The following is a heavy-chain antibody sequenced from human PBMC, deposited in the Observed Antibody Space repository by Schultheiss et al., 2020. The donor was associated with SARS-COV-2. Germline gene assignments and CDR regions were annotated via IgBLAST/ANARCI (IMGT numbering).Heavy chain of an antibody. Sequence: GSLRLSCTVSGGSISSYYWSWIRQPPGKGLEWIGYIYYSGSTNYNPSLKSRVTISVDTSKNQFSLKLSSVTAADTAVYYCARVEGGWHLLTGFDPWGQGTLVTVSS. CDR2: IYYSGST. D-gene: IGHD6-19*01. V-gene: IGHV4-59*01. CDR1: GGSISSYY. CDR3: ARVEGGWHLLTGFDP. J-gene: IGHJ5*02.